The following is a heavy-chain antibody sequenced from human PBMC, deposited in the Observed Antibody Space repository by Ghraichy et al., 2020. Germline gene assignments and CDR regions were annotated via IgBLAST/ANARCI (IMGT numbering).Heavy chain of an antibody. Sequence: SQTLSLTCAISGDSVSSNSAAWNWIRQSPSRGLEWLGRTYYRSKWYNDYAVSVKSRITINPDTSKKQFSLQLNSVTPEDTAVYYCARDRGDGYNRYYYGMDVWGQGTTVTVSS. CDR2: TYYRSKWYN. CDR1: GDSVSSNSAA. D-gene: IGHD5-24*01. J-gene: IGHJ6*02. CDR3: ARDRGDGYNRYYYGMDV. V-gene: IGHV6-1*01.